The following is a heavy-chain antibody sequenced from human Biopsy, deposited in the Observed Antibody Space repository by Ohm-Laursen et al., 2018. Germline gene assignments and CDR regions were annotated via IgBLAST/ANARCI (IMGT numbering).Heavy chain of an antibody. CDR2: ISWDGRTR. V-gene: IGHV3-43D*04. D-gene: IGHD3-9*01. CDR1: GFPFDDYG. J-gene: IGHJ6*02. Sequence: LRLFCSASGFPFDDYGMHWVRQASGKGLEWVSLISWDGRTRYYADSVKGRFTISRDNSKNSLYLQMNSLRLEDTALYFCARAFRGQYFYYYYGMDVWGQGTTVTVSS. CDR3: ARAFRGQYFYYYYGMDV.